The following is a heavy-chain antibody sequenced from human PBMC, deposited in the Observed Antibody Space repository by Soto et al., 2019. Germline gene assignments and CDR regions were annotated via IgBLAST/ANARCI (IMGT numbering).Heavy chain of an antibody. J-gene: IGHJ6*02. CDR3: AKGRSYYYYYGVDV. Sequence: PGGSLRLSCAASGFTFDDYGMSWVRQAPGKGLEWVSGINWNGGARGYADSVKGRFTISRDSAKSTLYLQMNSLRAEDTALYYCAKGRSYYYYYGVDVWGQGTTVTVS. V-gene: IGHV3-20*04. CDR2: INWNGGAR. CDR1: GFTFDDYG.